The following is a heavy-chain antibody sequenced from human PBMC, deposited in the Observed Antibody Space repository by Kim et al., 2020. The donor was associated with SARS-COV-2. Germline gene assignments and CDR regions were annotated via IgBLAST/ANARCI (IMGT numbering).Heavy chain of an antibody. D-gene: IGHD2-21*02. CDR1: GGTFSSYA. J-gene: IGHJ4*02. V-gene: IGHV1-69*13. CDR3: ARGRTVVTPEGLYFDY. CDR2: IIPIFGTA. Sequence: SVKVSCKASGGTFSSYAISWVRQAPGQGLEWMGGIIPIFGTANYAQKFQGRVTITADESTSTAYMELSSLRSEDTAVYYCARGRTVVTPEGLYFDYWGQGTLVTVSS.